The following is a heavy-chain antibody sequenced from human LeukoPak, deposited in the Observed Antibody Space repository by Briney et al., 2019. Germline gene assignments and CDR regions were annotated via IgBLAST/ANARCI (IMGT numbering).Heavy chain of an antibody. J-gene: IGHJ4*02. V-gene: IGHV5-51*01. CDR2: IYPGDLDT. Sequence: GESLKISCKGSGYSFSNYWIGWVRQMHGKGLEWMGIIYPGDLDTRYSPSFQGQVTISADKSISTAYLQWNSLKAPDTAMYYCARGGTIFGVALPFDYWGQGTLVTVSS. CDR1: GYSFSNYW. CDR3: ARGGTIFGVALPFDY. D-gene: IGHD3-3*01.